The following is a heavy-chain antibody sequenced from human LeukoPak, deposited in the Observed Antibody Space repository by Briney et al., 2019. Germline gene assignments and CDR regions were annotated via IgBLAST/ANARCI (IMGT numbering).Heavy chain of an antibody. CDR2: INHSGST. V-gene: IGHV4-34*01. D-gene: IGHD6-19*01. J-gene: IGHJ4*02. Sequence: SETLSLTCAVYGGSFSGYYWSWIRQPPGKGLEWIGEINHSGSTNYNPSLKSRVTISVDTSKNQFSLKLSSVTAADTAVYYCARARGQWLTRMGNFDYWGQGILVTVSS. CDR3: ARARGQWLTRMGNFDY. CDR1: GGSFSGYY.